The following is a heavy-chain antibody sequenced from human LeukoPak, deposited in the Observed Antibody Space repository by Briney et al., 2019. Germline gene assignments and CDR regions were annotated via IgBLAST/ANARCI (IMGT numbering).Heavy chain of an antibody. D-gene: IGHD6-13*01. J-gene: IGHJ6*03. CDR3: ARVVYSSSWYFYYYYMDV. CDR2: MNPNSGNT. Sequence: ASVKVSCKASGYTFTSYDINWVRQATGQGLEWMGWMNPNSGNTGYAQKFQGRVTMTRNTSISTAYMELSSLRSEDTAVYYCARVVYSSSWYFYYYYMDVWGKGTTVTISS. CDR1: GYTFTSYD. V-gene: IGHV1-8*01.